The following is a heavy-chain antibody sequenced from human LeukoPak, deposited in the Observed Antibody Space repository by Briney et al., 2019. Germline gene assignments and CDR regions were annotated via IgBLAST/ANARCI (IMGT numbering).Heavy chain of an antibody. CDR3: AGYSYGYDAFDI. D-gene: IGHD5-18*01. Sequence: ASVRLSCKASGYTLTNNGITWVRQAPGQGLEWMGWISAYTGNTNYAQKLQGRVTMTTDTSTSTAYMELRSLRSDDTAVYYCAGYSYGYDAFDIWGQGTMVTVSS. V-gene: IGHV1-18*01. CDR2: ISAYTGNT. CDR1: GYTLTNNG. J-gene: IGHJ3*02.